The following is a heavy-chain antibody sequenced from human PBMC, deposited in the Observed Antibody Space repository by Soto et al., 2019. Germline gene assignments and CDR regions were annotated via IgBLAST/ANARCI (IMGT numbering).Heavy chain of an antibody. CDR3: ARGPIAAAGVTSL. J-gene: IGHJ4*02. Sequence: SETLSLTCTVSGGSISSYYWSWIRQPPGKGLEWIGYIYYSGSTNYNPSLKSRVTISVDTSKNQFSLKLSSVTAADTAVYYCARGPIAAAGVTSLWGQGTLVTVSS. CDR2: IYYSGST. CDR1: GGSISSYY. D-gene: IGHD6-13*01. V-gene: IGHV4-59*01.